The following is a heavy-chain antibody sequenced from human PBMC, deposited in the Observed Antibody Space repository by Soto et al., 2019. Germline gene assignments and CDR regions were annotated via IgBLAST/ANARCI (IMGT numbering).Heavy chain of an antibody. CDR2: INHSGST. Sequence: PSETLSLTCAVYGGSFSGYYWSWIRQPPGKGLEWIGEINHSGSTNYNPSLKSRVTISVDTSKNQFSLKLSSVTAADTAVYYCAKITRNYYGSGSYWPYYYYYMDVWGKGTTVTVSS. D-gene: IGHD3-10*01. J-gene: IGHJ6*03. CDR1: GGSFSGYY. V-gene: IGHV4-34*01. CDR3: AKITRNYYGSGSYWPYYYYYMDV.